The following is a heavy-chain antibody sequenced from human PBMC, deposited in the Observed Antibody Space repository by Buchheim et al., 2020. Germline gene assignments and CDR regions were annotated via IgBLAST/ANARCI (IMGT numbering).Heavy chain of an antibody. D-gene: IGHD3-10*01. CDR3: AKGEGSGSYYNSGYYYYGMDV. V-gene: IGHV3-30*18. J-gene: IGHJ6*02. Sequence: QVQLVESGGGVVQPGRSLRLSCAASGFTFSSYGMHWVRQAPGKGLEWVAVISYDGSIKYYADSVKGRFTISRDNSKNTLYPQMNSLRAEDTAVYYCAKGEGSGSYYNSGYYYYGMDVWGQGTT. CDR2: ISYDGSIK. CDR1: GFTFSSYG.